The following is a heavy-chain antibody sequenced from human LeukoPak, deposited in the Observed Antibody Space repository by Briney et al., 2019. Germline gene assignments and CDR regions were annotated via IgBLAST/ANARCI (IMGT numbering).Heavy chain of an antibody. CDR1: GFTFSSYA. J-gene: IGHJ1*01. CDR2: ISGSGGST. D-gene: IGHD6-19*01. CDR3: AKDSIGSSGWSGLWLDSEYFQH. V-gene: IGHV3-23*01. Sequence: GGPLRLSCAASGFTFSSYAMSWVRQAPGKGLEWVSAISGSGGSTYYADSVKGRFTISRDNSKNTLYLQMNSLRAEDTAVYYCAKDSIGSSGWSGLWLDSEYFQHWGQGTLVTVSS.